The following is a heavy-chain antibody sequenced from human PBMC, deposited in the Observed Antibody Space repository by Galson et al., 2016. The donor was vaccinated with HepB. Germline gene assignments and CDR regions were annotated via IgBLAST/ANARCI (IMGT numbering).Heavy chain of an antibody. D-gene: IGHD2/OR15-2a*01. V-gene: IGHV2-5*01. CDR3: ERRTLPSQFDF. CDR1: GFSVTTSGVG. CDR2: IYWNDDR. J-gene: IGHJ4*02. Sequence: PALVKPTQTLTLTCTLSGFSVTTSGVGVAWFRRPPGKPLEWLALIYWNDDRRYSPSLKTRLTITKDTSRNQVLLTMTNVDPVDTATYYCERRTLPSQFDFWGQGTLVTVSS.